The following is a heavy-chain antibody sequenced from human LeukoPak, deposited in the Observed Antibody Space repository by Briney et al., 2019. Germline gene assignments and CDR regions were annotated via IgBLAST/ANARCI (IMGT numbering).Heavy chain of an antibody. CDR3: ARDYDSSGYYDYFDY. D-gene: IGHD3-22*01. V-gene: IGHV1-69*06. CDR2: IIPIFGTA. CDR1: GGTFSSYA. Sequence: GASVKVSCKASGGTFSSYAISWVRQAPGQGLEWMGGIIPIFGTANYAQKFQGRVTITADKSTSTAYMELSSLRSEDTAVYYCARDYDSSGYYDYFDYWGQGTLVTVSS. J-gene: IGHJ4*02.